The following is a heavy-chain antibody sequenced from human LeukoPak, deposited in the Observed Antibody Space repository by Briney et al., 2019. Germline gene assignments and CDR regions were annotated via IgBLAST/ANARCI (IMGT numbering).Heavy chain of an antibody. D-gene: IGHD6-13*01. V-gene: IGHV4-59*01. Sequence: SETLSLTCTVSGGSISTYYWNWIRQPPGKGLEWIGYISNSGITTYNPSLKSRVTMSVDSSKSQFSLKLNSVTAADTAVYYCARSGGYSSSWSLWGQGTLVTVSS. CDR3: ARSGGYSSSWSL. J-gene: IGHJ4*02. CDR2: ISNSGIT. CDR1: GGSISTYY.